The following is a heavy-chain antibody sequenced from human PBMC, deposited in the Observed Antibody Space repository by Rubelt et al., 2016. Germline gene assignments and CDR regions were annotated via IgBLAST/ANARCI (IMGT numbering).Heavy chain of an antibody. CDR1: GYTFTSYA. Sequence: VQLVQSGAEVKKPGASVKVSCKASGYTFTSYAMHWVRQAPGQRLEWMGWINAGNGHPKYSQKFQGRVTISRDTSASTAYMELSSLRSEDTAVYYCARSKDTAMVTDADWYFDLWGRGTLVTVSS. CDR2: INAGNGHP. V-gene: IGHV1-3*01. CDR3: ARSKDTAMVTDADWYFDL. J-gene: IGHJ2*01. D-gene: IGHD5-18*01.